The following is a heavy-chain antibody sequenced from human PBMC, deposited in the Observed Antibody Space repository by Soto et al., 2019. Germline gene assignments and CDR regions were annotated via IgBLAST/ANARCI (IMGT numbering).Heavy chain of an antibody. D-gene: IGHD7-27*01. V-gene: IGHV3-23*01. J-gene: IGHJ4*02. Sequence: EVQLLESGGGWVQPGGSLRLSCAASGFTFSSYARTWVRQAPGKGLEWVSGISDSGDTTYYADSVKGRFTISRDNSKNTLYLQMNSLRAEDTAVYYCAKDLLGTVIPDYWGQGTLVTVSS. CDR2: ISDSGDTT. CDR3: AKDLLGTVIPDY. CDR1: GFTFSSYA.